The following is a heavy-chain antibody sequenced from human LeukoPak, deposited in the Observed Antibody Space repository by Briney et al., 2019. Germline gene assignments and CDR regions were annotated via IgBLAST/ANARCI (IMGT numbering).Heavy chain of an antibody. CDR1: GFIFTGHD. CDR3: VRDGEGVAISVNYWFDP. J-gene: IGHJ5*02. D-gene: IGHD3-10*01. CDR2: MNPITGST. V-gene: IGHV1-8*01. Sequence: GASVKVSCRASGFIFTGHDINWVRQAAGQGLEWMGWMNPITGSTGYARQFQGRVTMTRDTSTGTAYMELTSLRSEDTAVYYCVRDGEGVAISVNYWFDPWGQGTLVTVSS.